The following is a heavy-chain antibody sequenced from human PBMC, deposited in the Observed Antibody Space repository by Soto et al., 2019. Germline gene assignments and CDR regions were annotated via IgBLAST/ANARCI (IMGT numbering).Heavy chain of an antibody. V-gene: IGHV3-33*01. Sequence: QVQLVESGGGVVQPGRSLRLSCAASGFTFSSYGMHWVRQAPGKGLEWVAVIWYDGSNKYYADSVKGRFTISRDNSKNTLYLKMNSLRAEDTAVYYCARGGFGQDYFDYWGQGTLVTVSS. D-gene: IGHD3-16*01. CDR2: IWYDGSNK. CDR3: ARGGFGQDYFDY. J-gene: IGHJ4*02. CDR1: GFTFSSYG.